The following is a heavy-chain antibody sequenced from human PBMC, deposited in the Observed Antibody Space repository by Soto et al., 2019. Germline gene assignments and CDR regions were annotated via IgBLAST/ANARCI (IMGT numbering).Heavy chain of an antibody. CDR2: IYYRGNT. V-gene: IGHV4-39*02. J-gene: IGHJ4*02. Sequence: SETLSLTCSVSGGSISSSSYYWGWIRQPPGKGLEWIGSIYYRGNTYYNPSLKSRVTISVDTSKNQFSLKLSSVTAADTAVYYCAREGGGYCSGGSCQVDYWGQGTLVTVSS. D-gene: IGHD2-15*01. CDR3: AREGGGYCSGGSCQVDY. CDR1: GGSISSSSYY.